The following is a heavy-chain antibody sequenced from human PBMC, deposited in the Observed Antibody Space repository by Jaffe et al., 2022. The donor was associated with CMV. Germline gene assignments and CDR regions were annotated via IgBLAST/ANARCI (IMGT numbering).Heavy chain of an antibody. Sequence: QVQLVESGGGVVQPGRSLRLSCAASGFTFSSYGMHWVRQAPGKGLEWVAVISYDGSNKYYADSVKGRFTISRDNSKNTLYLQMNSLRAEDTAVYYCAKDQWEYSSQRGEPYGMDVWGQGTTVTVSS. CDR3: AKDQWEYSSQRGEPYGMDV. J-gene: IGHJ6*02. CDR1: GFTFSSYG. D-gene: IGHD6-6*01. V-gene: IGHV3-30*18. CDR2: ISYDGSNK.